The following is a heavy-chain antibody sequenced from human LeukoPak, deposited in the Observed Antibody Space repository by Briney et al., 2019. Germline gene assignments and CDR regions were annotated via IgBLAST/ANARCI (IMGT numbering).Heavy chain of an antibody. J-gene: IGHJ6*03. V-gene: IGHV1-46*01. D-gene: IGHD4-11*01. CDR2: INPSFNPGVDVT. CDR3: ARGGADYPTKYYMDV. Sequence: ASVKVSCKASGYTFSSYHIHWVRQAPGQGLEWMGKINPSFNPGVDVTSYAQKFQGRVTMTRDTSTNTVYMELSSLRSKDAAVYYCARGGADYPTKYYMDVWGKGTTVTVSS. CDR1: GYTFSSYH.